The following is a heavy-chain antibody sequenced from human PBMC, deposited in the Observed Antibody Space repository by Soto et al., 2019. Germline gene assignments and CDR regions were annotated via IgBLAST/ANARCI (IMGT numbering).Heavy chain of an antibody. CDR3: ARHYGDSSWSYFDY. V-gene: IGHV4-59*08. CDR2: IYYSGST. CDR1: GGSISSYY. J-gene: IGHJ4*02. Sequence: SETLSLTCTVSGGSISSYYWSWIRQPPGKGLEWIGYIYYSGSTNYNPSLKSRVTISVDTSKNQFSLKLSSVTAADTAVYYCARHYGDSSWSYFDYWGQGTLVTVSS. D-gene: IGHD6-13*01.